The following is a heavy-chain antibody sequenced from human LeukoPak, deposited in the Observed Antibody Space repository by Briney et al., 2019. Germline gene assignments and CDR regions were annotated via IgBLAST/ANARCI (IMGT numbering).Heavy chain of an antibody. CDR1: GFTFSSYW. V-gene: IGHV3-7*01. CDR3: AKDVRAAAGYFDY. CDR2: IKQDGSEK. J-gene: IGHJ4*02. Sequence: GGSLRLSCAASGFTFSSYWMSWVRQAPGKGLEWVANIKQDGSEKYYVDSVKGRFTISRDNAKNSLYLQMNSLRAEDTAVYYCAKDVRAAAGYFDYWGQGTLVTVSS. D-gene: IGHD6-13*01.